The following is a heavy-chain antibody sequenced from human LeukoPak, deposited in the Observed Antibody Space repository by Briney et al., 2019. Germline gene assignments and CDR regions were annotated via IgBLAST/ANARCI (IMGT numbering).Heavy chain of an antibody. J-gene: IGHJ3*02. CDR3: ARPRNDYDYVWGSYRANDAFDI. Sequence: SETLSLTCAVSGYSISSGYYWGWIRQPPGKGLEWIGSIYHSGSTYYNPSLKSRVTISVDTSKNQSSLKLSSVTAADTAVYYCARPRNDYDYVWGSYRANDAFDIWGQGTMVTVSS. D-gene: IGHD3-16*02. CDR1: GYSISSGYY. CDR2: IYHSGST. V-gene: IGHV4-38-2*01.